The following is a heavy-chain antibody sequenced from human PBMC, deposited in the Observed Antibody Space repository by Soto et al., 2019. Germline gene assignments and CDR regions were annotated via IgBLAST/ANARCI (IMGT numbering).Heavy chain of an antibody. D-gene: IGHD2-2*01. Sequence: QVQLVQSGAEVKKPGSSVKVSCKASGGTFSSYAISWVRQAPGQGLEWMGGIIPIFGTANYAQKCQGRVTITADESTGTAYMELSSLRSEDTAVYYCARGYCSSTSCYGGWDVAYYYYYGMDVWGQGTTVTVSS. V-gene: IGHV1-69*01. J-gene: IGHJ6*02. CDR2: IIPIFGTA. CDR1: GGTFSSYA. CDR3: ARGYCSSTSCYGGWDVAYYYYYGMDV.